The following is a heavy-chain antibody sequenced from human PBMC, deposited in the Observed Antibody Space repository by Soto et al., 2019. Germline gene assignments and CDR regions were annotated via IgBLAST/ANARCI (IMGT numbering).Heavy chain of an antibody. CDR2: IIPIFGTA. J-gene: IGHJ4*02. D-gene: IGHD5-12*01. CDR3: ARDRNSGYDLGSFDY. V-gene: IGHV1-69*12. CDR1: GGTFSSYA. Sequence: QVQLVQSGAEVKKPGSSVKVSCKASGGTFSSYAISWVRQAPGQGLEWMGGIIPIFGTANYAQKFQGRVTIXEAXSXSTAYMELSSLRSEDTAVYYCARDRNSGYDLGSFDYWGQGTLVTVSS.